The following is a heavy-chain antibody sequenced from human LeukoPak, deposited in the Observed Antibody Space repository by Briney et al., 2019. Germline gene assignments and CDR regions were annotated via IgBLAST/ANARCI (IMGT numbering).Heavy chain of an antibody. D-gene: IGHD2-2*01. Sequence: SETLSLTCTVSGGSMSSYYWSWIRQPPGKGLEWIGNIFYNGDTYYNPSLKSRLTISIDTSNNHFSLRLNSVAAADTAMYFCARGWSTSWSFHFDFWGQESLVTVSS. V-gene: IGHV4-59*08. J-gene: IGHJ4*02. CDR1: GGSMSSYY. CDR2: IFYNGDT. CDR3: ARGWSTSWSFHFDF.